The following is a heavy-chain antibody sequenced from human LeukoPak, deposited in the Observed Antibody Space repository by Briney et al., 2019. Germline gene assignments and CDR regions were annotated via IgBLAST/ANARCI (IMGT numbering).Heavy chain of an antibody. J-gene: IGHJ4*02. Sequence: GGSLRLSCAASGFTVSSNYMSWVRQAPGKGLEWVSVIYSGGSTYYADSVTGRFTISRDNSKNTLYLQMNSLRAEDTAVYYCARDGAHDYGDYDFDYWGQGTLVTVSS. CDR2: IYSGGST. CDR1: GFTVSSNY. V-gene: IGHV3-66*02. CDR3: ARDGAHDYGDYDFDY. D-gene: IGHD4-17*01.